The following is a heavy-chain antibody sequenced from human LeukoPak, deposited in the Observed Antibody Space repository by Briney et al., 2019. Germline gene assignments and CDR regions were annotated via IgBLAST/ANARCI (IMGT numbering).Heavy chain of an antibody. Sequence: GRSLRLSCSASGFTFSRSAMPWVRQAPGKGLEWVAIISYDGSNKYYADSVKGRFTISRDNSKNTLFVQMNSLRVEDTAVYYCARMPYDSSGYYGRKNYYYGTAVWGQGTTVTVSS. CDR1: GFTFSRSA. V-gene: IGHV3-30-3*01. CDR3: ARMPYDSSGYYGRKNYYYGTAV. D-gene: IGHD3-22*01. CDR2: ISYDGSNK. J-gene: IGHJ6*02.